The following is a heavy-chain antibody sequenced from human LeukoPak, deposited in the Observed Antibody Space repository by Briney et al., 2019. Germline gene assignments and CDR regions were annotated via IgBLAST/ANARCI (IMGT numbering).Heavy chain of an antibody. V-gene: IGHV3-30*04. CDR2: ISYDGSNK. D-gene: IGHD3-10*01. CDR1: GFTFSSYA. Sequence: GWSLPLSCPASGFTFSSYAMHGVRQAPGKGLEGVAVISYDGSNKYYADSVKGRFTISRDNSKNTLYLQMNSLRAEDTAVYYCARDQLLLWFGESYYYYYGMDVWGKGTTVTVSS. J-gene: IGHJ6*04. CDR3: ARDQLLLWFGESYYYYYGMDV.